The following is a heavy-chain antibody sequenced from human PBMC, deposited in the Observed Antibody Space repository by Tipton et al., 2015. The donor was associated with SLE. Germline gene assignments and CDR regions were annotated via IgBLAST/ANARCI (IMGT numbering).Heavy chain of an antibody. D-gene: IGHD3-22*01. J-gene: IGHJ4*02. CDR3: AREIDRSFDY. Sequence: SLSLSCAASGLTFSGYAMNWVRQAPGKGLEWVSVLYFGDNTYYADSVKGRFTISRDNSKNTLYLHMNTLRPEDTAVYYCAREIDRSFDYWGQGTLVTVSS. CDR1: GLTFSGYA. CDR2: LYFGDNT. V-gene: IGHV3-66*02.